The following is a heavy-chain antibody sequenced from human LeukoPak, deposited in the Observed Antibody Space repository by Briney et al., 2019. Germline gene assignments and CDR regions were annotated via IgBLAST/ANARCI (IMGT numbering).Heavy chain of an antibody. Sequence: GESLKISCQGSGYSFSHHWIAWVRKMPGKGLEWMAMMHPGDSDTRYSPSFQGQVTISVDKSISTAYLQWNSLKASDTGMYYCARRDTSGSLFWFDPWGQGTLVTVSS. J-gene: IGHJ5*02. CDR2: MHPGDSDT. V-gene: IGHV5-51*01. CDR3: ARRDTSGSLFWFDP. CDR1: GYSFSHHW. D-gene: IGHD3-10*01.